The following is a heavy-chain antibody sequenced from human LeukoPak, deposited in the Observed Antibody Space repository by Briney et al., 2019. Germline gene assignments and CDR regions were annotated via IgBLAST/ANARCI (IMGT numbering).Heavy chain of an antibody. Sequence: GVSLRLSCTASGFTFGDYAMSWFRQAPGKGLEWVGFIRSKAYGGTTEYAASVKGRFTISRDDSKSIAYLQMNSLKTEDTAVYYCTRDLFPGRRGSIDYWGQGTLVTVSS. D-gene: IGHD2-15*01. J-gene: IGHJ4*02. CDR1: GFTFGDYA. CDR3: TRDLFPGRRGSIDY. V-gene: IGHV3-49*03. CDR2: IRSKAYGGTT.